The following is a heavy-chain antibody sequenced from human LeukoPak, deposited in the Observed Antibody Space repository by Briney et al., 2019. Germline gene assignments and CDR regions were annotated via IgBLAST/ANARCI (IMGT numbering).Heavy chain of an antibody. CDR3: ARHSGDTVTPSRPYFDY. J-gene: IGHJ4*02. CDR2: IKQDGSET. V-gene: IGHV3-7*01. CDR1: EFTFSDYW. Sequence: GGSLRLSCAAFEFTFSDYWMSWVRQAPGKGLEWVANIKQDGSETYYVDSVKGRFIVSRDNARDSLYLQMNGLRADDTAVYYCARHSGDTVTPSRPYFDYWGQGTLVTFSS. D-gene: IGHD4-11*01.